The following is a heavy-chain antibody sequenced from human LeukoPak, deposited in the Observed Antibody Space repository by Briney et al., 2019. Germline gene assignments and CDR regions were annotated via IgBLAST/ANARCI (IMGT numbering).Heavy chain of an antibody. J-gene: IGHJ3*02. V-gene: IGHV3-48*01. CDR1: GFTFDSYS. D-gene: IGHD2-8*01. Sequence: GGSLRLSCAASGFTFDSYSVNWVRQAPGKGLEWISYISSSSGSIYYADSVKGRFTTSRDNAKNSLYLQMNSLRAEDTAVYYCARDSVSITNDAFDIWGQGTMVTVSS. CDR3: ARDSVSITNDAFDI. CDR2: ISSSSGSI.